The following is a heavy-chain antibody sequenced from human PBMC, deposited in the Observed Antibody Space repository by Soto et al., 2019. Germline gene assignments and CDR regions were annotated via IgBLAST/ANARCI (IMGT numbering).Heavy chain of an antibody. CDR2: INHSGST. CDR3: ARGRESGYNTGHDY. Sequence: QVQLQQWGAGLLKPSETLSLTCAVYGGSFSGYYWSWIRQPPGKGLEWIGAINHSGSTNYNPSLKSRVTISVDTSKNQCSLKLSSVTAADTAVYYCARGRESGYNTGHDYWGQGTLVTVSS. J-gene: IGHJ4*02. V-gene: IGHV4-34*01. D-gene: IGHD5-12*01. CDR1: GGSFSGYY.